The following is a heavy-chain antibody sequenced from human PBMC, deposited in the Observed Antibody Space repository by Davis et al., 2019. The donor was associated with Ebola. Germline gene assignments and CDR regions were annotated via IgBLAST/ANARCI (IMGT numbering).Heavy chain of an antibody. CDR1: GGTFSSYV. J-gene: IGHJ6*02. D-gene: IGHD3-10*01. CDR2: IIPILGIA. V-gene: IGHV1-69*04. CDR3: ARVPLKYYGSDYGMDV. Sequence: SVKVSCKASGGTFSSYVISWVRQAPGQGLEWMGRIIPILGIANYAQKFQGRVTITADKSTSTAYMELSSLRSEDTAVYYCARVPLKYYGSDYGMDVWGQGTTVTVSS.